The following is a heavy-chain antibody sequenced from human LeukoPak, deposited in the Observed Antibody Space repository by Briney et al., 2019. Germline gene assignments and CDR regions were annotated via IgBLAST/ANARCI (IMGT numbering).Heavy chain of an antibody. J-gene: IGHJ4*02. V-gene: IGHV3-74*01. CDR2: INEDGSIT. Sequence: PGGSLRLSYAVSGFTFRTHWMHWVRQVPGKGLVWVSRINEDGSITNYADSVTGRFRISRDNAENTLYLQMNSLRAEDTAVYYCGRDLGGRSGLWGQGTLVTVSS. D-gene: IGHD1-26*01. CDR1: GFTFRTHW. CDR3: GRDLGGRSGL.